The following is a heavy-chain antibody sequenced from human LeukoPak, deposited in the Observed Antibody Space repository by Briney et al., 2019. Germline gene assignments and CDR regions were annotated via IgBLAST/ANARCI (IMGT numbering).Heavy chain of an antibody. V-gene: IGHV3-7*04. Sequence: GGSLRLSCAASGFTFSSYWMNWARQAPGKGLEWVASINHNGNVNYYVDSVKGRFTISRDNSKNTLYLQMNSLRAEDTAVYYWARAIEVAGPLFDYGAQGPLATVSS. CDR2: INHNGNVN. CDR3: ARAIEVAGPLFDY. D-gene: IGHD6-19*01. CDR1: GFTFSSYW. J-gene: IGHJ4*02.